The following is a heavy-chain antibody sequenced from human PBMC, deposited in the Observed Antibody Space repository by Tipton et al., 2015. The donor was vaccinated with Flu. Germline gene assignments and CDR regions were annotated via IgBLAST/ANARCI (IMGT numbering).Heavy chain of an antibody. D-gene: IGHD3-10*01. CDR1: GGSFSSYY. CDR2: IFYTGSA. Sequence: TLSLTCTVSGGSFSSYYWSWIRQPPGKGLAWIGDIFYTGSANYNPSLKSRVTISLDTSKHQFSLKLESVTAADTAVYYCARGSGSGTDVTFYFWGQGTLVTVSS. J-gene: IGHJ4*02. CDR3: ARGSGSGTDVTFYF. V-gene: IGHV4-59*01.